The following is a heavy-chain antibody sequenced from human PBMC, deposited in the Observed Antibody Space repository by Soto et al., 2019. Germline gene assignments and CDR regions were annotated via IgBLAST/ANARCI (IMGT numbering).Heavy chain of an antibody. J-gene: IGHJ6*02. Sequence: LRLYFVGSGFCFCRYGIHWVRQAPGKLLEWVAWVSYDGRNRNYADSLKARLTISRDNSKDTAFLQMNSLGPDDTSVYYCAREYLDHGPDVWGHRNAVTVYS. CDR3: AREYLDHGPDV. CDR1: GFCFCRYG. CDR2: VSYDGRNR. D-gene: IGHD4-17*01. V-gene: IGHV3-30*03.